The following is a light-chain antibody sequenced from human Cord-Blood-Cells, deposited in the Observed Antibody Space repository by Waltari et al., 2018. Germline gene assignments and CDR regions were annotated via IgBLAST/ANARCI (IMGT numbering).Light chain of an antibody. CDR1: SSDVGSYNL. Sequence: QSALTQPASVSGSPGQSITISCTGTSSDVGSYNLVSWYQQHPGKAPKLMIYEGSKRPSGFSNRFSGSKSVNTASLTISGLQAEDEADYYCCSYAGSSTVVFGGGTKLTVL. CDR2: EGS. V-gene: IGLV2-23*01. J-gene: IGLJ2*01. CDR3: CSYAGSSTVV.